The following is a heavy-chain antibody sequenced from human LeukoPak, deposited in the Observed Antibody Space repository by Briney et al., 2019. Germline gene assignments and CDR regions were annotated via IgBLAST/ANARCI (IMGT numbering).Heavy chain of an antibody. V-gene: IGHV5-51*01. CDR3: ARRHYYDSSGYYYDQYYFDY. CDR1: GYSFTSYW. J-gene: IGHJ4*02. CDR2: IYPGDSDT. Sequence: GESLKISCKASGYSFTSYWIGWVRQMPGKGLEWMGIIYPGDSDTRYSPSFQGQVTISADKSISTAYLQWSSLKASDTAMYYCARRHYYDSSGYYYDQYYFDYWGQGTLVTVSS. D-gene: IGHD3-22*01.